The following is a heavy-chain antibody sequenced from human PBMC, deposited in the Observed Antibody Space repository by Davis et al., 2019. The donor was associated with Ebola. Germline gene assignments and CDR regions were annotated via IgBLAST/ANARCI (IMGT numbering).Heavy chain of an antibody. D-gene: IGHD3-22*01. CDR3: ARGRSGYYYYGMDV. V-gene: IGHV4-59*12. CDR1: GGSISSYY. Sequence: SETLSLTCTVSGGSISSYYWSWLRQPPGKGLEWVGYIYYSGSTFFNPSLKSRVTISVDTSKNQFSLSLNSVTAADTAVYYCARGRSGYYYYGMDVWGQGTTVTVSS. CDR2: IYYSGST. J-gene: IGHJ6*02.